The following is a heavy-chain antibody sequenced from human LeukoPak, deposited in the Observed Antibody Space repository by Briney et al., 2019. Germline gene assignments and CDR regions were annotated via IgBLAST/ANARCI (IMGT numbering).Heavy chain of an antibody. J-gene: IGHJ4*02. D-gene: IGHD5-18*01. Sequence: WASVKVSCKASGYTFIGYYLHWVRHAPGQGLEWMGWSNPNSGDTNYAQKFQGRVTMTRDTSISTAYMELGRLRSDDTAVYYCARVVSGYANYYFDYWGQGTLVTVSS. CDR1: GYTFIGYY. V-gene: IGHV1-2*02. CDR3: ARVVSGYANYYFDY. CDR2: SNPNSGDT.